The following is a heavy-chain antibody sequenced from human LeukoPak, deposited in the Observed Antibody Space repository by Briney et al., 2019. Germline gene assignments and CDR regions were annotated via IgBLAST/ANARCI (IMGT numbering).Heavy chain of an antibody. J-gene: IGHJ5*02. V-gene: IGHV1-3*01. CDR1: GYTFTSYA. CDR3: ARAYCTNGVCYNNWFDP. D-gene: IGHD2-8*01. CDR2: INAGNGNT. Sequence: ASVKVSCQASGYTFTSYAMHWVRQAPGQRLEWMGWINAGNGNTKYSQQFQGRVTITRDTSASTAYMELSSLRSEDTAVYYCARAYCTNGVCYNNWFDPWGQGTLVTVSS.